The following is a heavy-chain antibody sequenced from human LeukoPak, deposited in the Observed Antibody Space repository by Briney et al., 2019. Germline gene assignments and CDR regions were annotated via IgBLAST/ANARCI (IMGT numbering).Heavy chain of an antibody. CDR2: IIPIFGTA. V-gene: IGHV1-69*13. J-gene: IGHJ6*03. D-gene: IGHD5-18*01. CDR1: GYTFSSYA. Sequence: SVKVSCKASGYTFSSYAISWVRQAPGQGLEWMGGIIPIFGTANYAQKFQGRVTITADESTSTAYMELSSLRSEDTAVYYCARGDRPPWIQLWYQPYYYYYYMDVWGKGTTVTISS. CDR3: ARGDRPPWIQLWYQPYYYYYYMDV.